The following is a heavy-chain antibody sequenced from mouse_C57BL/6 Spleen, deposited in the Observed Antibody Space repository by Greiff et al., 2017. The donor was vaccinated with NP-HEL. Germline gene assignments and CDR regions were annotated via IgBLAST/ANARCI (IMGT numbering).Heavy chain of an antibody. CDR1: GYSITSGYY. J-gene: IGHJ4*01. Sequence: EVQLMESGPGLVKPSQSLSLTCSVTGYSITSGYYWNWIRQFPGNKLEWMGYISYDGSNNYNPSLKNRISITRDTSKNQFFLKLNSVTTEDTATYYCARGMGLRQGAMDYWGQGTSVTVSS. D-gene: IGHD2-2*01. CDR2: ISYDGSN. V-gene: IGHV3-6*01. CDR3: ARGMGLRQGAMDY.